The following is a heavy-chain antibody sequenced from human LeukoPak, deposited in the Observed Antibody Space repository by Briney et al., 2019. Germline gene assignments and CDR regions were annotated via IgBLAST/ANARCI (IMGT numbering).Heavy chain of an antibody. CDR1: GFTFSDYY. CDR3: ARFAGSGSYYIDY. D-gene: IGHD3-10*01. J-gene: IGHJ4*02. V-gene: IGHV3-11*01. Sequence: GGSLRRSCAASGFTFSDYYMSWIRQAPGKGLEWVSYAHSVKGRFTISRDNAKNSLYLQMNSLRAEDTAVYYCARFAGSGSYYIDYWGQGTLITVSS.